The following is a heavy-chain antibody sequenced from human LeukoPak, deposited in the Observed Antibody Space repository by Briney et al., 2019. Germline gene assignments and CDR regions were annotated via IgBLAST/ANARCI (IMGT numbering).Heavy chain of an antibody. J-gene: IGHJ4*02. CDR3: TTEYYDILTGYHDY. CDR2: IKSKTDGGTT. V-gene: IGHV3-15*01. CDR1: GFTFSNAW. D-gene: IGHD3-9*01. Sequence: GRSLRLSCAASGFTFSNAWMSWVRQAPGKGLEWVGRIKSKTDGGTTDYAAPVKGRFTISRDDSKNTLYLQMNSLKTEDTAVYYCTTEYYDILTGYHDYWGQGTLVTVSS.